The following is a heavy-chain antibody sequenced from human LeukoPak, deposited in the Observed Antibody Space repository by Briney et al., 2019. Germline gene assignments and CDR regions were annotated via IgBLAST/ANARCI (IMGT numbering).Heavy chain of an antibody. Sequence: SETLSLTCAVYGGSFSGYYWSWIRQPPGKGLEWIGEISHSGSTNYNPSLKSRVTISVDTSKNQFSLKLSSVTAADTAVYYCARGLTDSTGSMANWFDSWGQGTLVTVSS. CDR1: GGSFSGYY. CDR3: ARGLTDSTGSMANWFDS. CDR2: ISHSGST. D-gene: IGHD3-22*01. J-gene: IGHJ5*01. V-gene: IGHV4-34*01.